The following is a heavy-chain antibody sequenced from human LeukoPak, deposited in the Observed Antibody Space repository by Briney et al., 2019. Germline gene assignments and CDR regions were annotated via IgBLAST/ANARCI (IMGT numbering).Heavy chain of an antibody. CDR3: AIATWSGYAFDI. CDR2: INHSGST. Sequence: SETLSLTCTVYGGSFSGYYWSWIRQPPGKGLEWIGEINHSGSTNYNPSLKSRVTISVDTSKNQFSLKLSSVTAADTAVYYCAIATWSGYAFDIWGQGTMVTVSS. V-gene: IGHV4-34*01. CDR1: GGSFSGYY. D-gene: IGHD3-3*01. J-gene: IGHJ3*02.